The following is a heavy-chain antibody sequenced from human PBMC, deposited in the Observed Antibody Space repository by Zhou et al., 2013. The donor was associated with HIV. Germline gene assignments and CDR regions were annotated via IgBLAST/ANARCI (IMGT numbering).Heavy chain of an antibody. CDR1: GYTFISYY. V-gene: IGHV1-46*01. CDR3: ARGKSTIFGVPTAPWYFDY. Sequence: QVQLVQSGAEVKKPGASMKVSCKASGYTFISYYMHWVRQAPGQGLEWMGTINPSGGSTSYAQNFQGTVTMTRDTSTRTVYMELSSLRSEDTAVYYCARGKSTIFGVPTAPWYFDYWGQGTLVTVSS. J-gene: IGHJ4*02. D-gene: IGHD3-3*01. CDR2: INPSGGST.